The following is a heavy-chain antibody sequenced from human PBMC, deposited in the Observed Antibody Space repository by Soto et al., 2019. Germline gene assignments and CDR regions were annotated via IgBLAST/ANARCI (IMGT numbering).Heavy chain of an antibody. D-gene: IGHD2-8*02. V-gene: IGHV3-74*01. CDR2: INMDGSVT. CDR3: ARGPRGVYGNDY. CDR1: GFTFSSDW. J-gene: IGHJ4*02. Sequence: EVQLVESGGGFVQPGGSLRLSCVASGFTFSSDWMHWVRQGAGKGLVWVSRINMDGSVTNYADSVKGRFTISRDNAKNTVYLQMNSLRVEDTAVYYCARGPRGVYGNDYWGQGALVTVSS.